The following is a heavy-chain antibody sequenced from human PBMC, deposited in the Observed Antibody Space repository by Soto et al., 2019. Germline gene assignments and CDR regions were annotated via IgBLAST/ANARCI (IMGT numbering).Heavy chain of an antibody. CDR2: IYWDDDE. CDR1: GFSLSTTAEG. V-gene: IGHV2-5*02. Sequence: QITLKESGPTLVKPTQTLTLTCTFSGFSLSTTAEGVGWIRQPPGKALEWLALIYWDDDERYSPSLKGRLTITKDTSKNQVVLTMTNVDPVDTATYYCAHGSCSSADCYPNPYLDYWGQGILGTVSS. CDR3: AHGSCSSADCYPNPYLDY. J-gene: IGHJ4*02. D-gene: IGHD2-2*01.